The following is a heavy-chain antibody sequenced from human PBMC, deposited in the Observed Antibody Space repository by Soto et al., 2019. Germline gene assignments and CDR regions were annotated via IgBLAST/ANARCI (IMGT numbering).Heavy chain of an antibody. CDR3: ARGSGHNSYYMDV. CDR2: IWYDGGNK. CDR1: GFAFNSYG. V-gene: IGHV3-33*01. J-gene: IGHJ6*03. Sequence: QVQLVESGGGVVQPGGSLRLSCAASGFAFNSYGMHWVRQAPGKGLEWVAIIWYDGGNKFYADSVKGRFTISIDNSKNTLYLQMNSLTAEDTAVFYCARGSGHNSYYMDVWGKGTTVTVSS.